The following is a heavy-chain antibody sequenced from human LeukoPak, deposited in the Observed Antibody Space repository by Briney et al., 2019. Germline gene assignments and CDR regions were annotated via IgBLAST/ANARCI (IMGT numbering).Heavy chain of an antibody. V-gene: IGHV3-11*06. CDR2: ISSSSDT. CDR3: AREKYGSSWYADY. Sequence: PGGSLRLSCAASGFTFSDYYISWIRQAPGNGLEWVSYISSSSDTNYADSVKGRFTISRDNAKNSPYLQMNSLRAEDTAVYYCAREKYGSSWYADYWGQGTLVTVSS. D-gene: IGHD6-13*01. J-gene: IGHJ4*02. CDR1: GFTFSDYY.